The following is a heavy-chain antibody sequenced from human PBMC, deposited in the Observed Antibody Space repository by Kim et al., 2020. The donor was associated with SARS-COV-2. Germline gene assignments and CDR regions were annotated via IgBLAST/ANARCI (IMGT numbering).Heavy chain of an antibody. CDR1: GFTFSRYS. D-gene: IGHD1-26*01. V-gene: IGHV3-30-3*01. CDR3: ASGGIDGSPYAEYFHH. J-gene: IGHJ1*01. Sequence: GGSLRLSCAASGFTFSRYSIRWVRQAPGTGMEWVAVISYDVNTKYYADSVKGRFTISRDNFKNTLSLQMNSLRTEDTAVYYCASGGIDGSPYAEYFHHWGQGSLVTVSS. CDR2: ISYDVNTK.